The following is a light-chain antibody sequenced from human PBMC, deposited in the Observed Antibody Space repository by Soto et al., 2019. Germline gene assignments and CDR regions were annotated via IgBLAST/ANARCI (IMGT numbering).Light chain of an antibody. CDR1: QSVSNN. J-gene: IGKJ4*01. CDR3: QRYNNRTRST. Sequence: EIVMTQSPATLSVSPGERVTLSCRASQSVSNNLAWYQQKPCQAPRLLIYVASTRATGIPARFSGSGSGTEFTLIIISLQSEDFSVYYCQRYNNRTRSTFGEGTKVEIK. CDR2: VAS. V-gene: IGKV3-15*01.